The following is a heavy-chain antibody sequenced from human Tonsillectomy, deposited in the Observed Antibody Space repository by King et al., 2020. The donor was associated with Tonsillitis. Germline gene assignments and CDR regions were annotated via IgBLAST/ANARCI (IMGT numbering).Heavy chain of an antibody. V-gene: IGHV3-7*03. D-gene: IGHD2-2*01. CDR3: ASLPEYAAENS. CDR1: GFAFTTYC. Sequence: VQLVESGGRLVQPGGSLRLSCAASGFAFTTYCMSWVRQAPGKGLEWVANIKQDGREKYYADSVKGRFTISRDNAKNSLFLQMNSLRAEDTAVYYCASLPEYAAENSWGQGTLVTVSS. CDR2: IKQDGREK. J-gene: IGHJ5*02.